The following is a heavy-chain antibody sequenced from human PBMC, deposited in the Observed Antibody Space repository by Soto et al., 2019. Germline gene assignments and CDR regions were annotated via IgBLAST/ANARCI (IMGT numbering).Heavy chain of an antibody. D-gene: IGHD1-26*01. J-gene: IGHJ6*02. V-gene: IGHV1-69*12. CDR1: GGTFSSYA. CDR2: IIPIFGTA. CDR3: ASHTGSSPEGRYYYGMDV. Sequence: QVQLVQSGAEVKKPGSSVKVSCKASGGTFSSYAISWVRQAPGQGLEWMGGIIPIFGTADYAQTFQGRVTITADESTSTACRELSSRRSGDTAVYYCASHTGSSPEGRYYYGMDVWGQGTTVTVSS.